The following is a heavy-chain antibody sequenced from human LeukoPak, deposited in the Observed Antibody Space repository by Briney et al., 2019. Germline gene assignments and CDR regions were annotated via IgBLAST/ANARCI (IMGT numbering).Heavy chain of an antibody. V-gene: IGHV1-2*04. Sequence: ASVKVSCKASGYTFTGCYMHWVRQAPGQGLEWMGWINPNSGGTNCAQNFQGWVTMTRDTSISTAYIELSRLRSDDTAVYYCARATSGWTASPRFDYWGQGTLVTVSS. CDR1: GYTFTGCY. D-gene: IGHD6-19*01. J-gene: IGHJ4*02. CDR3: ARATSGWTASPRFDY. CDR2: INPNSGGT.